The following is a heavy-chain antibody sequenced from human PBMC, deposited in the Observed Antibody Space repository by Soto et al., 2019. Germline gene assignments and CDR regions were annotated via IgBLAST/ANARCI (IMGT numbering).Heavy chain of an antibody. CDR3: AKDWKYYDSSGYYPTPYY. Sequence: GGSLRLSCAASGFTFSSYAMSWVRQSPGKGLEWVSAISGSGGSTYYADSVKGRFTISRDNSKNTLYLQMDSLRAEDTAVYYCAKDWKYYDSSGYYPTPYYWGQGTLVTVSS. D-gene: IGHD3-22*01. CDR1: GFTFSSYA. J-gene: IGHJ4*02. CDR2: ISGSGGST. V-gene: IGHV3-23*01.